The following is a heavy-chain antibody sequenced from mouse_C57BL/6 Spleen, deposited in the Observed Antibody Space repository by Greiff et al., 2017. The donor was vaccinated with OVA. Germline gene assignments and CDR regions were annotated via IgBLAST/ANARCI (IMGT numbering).Heavy chain of an antibody. CDR3: ARGADYYGSSPFAY. J-gene: IGHJ3*01. CDR2: IDDANGNT. V-gene: IGHV14-3*01. D-gene: IGHD1-1*01. CDR1: GLNIKNIY. Sequence: VQLQQSVAELVRPGASVKLSCTASGLNIKNIYMHWVKKRPEQGLEWIGRIDDANGNTTYAPKFHGKSTITAYTSSNTAYLQLSSLTSEDTAIYYFARGADYYGSSPFAYWGQGTLVTVSA.